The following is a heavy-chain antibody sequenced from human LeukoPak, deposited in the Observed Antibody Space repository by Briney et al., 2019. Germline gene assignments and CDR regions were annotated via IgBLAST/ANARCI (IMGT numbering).Heavy chain of an antibody. V-gene: IGHV1-2*02. CDR2: INPNSGGT. Sequence: ASVKVSCKAFGYTFTSNYMHWVRQAPGQGLEWMGWINPNSGGTNYAQKFQGRVTMTRDTSISTASMELRSLRSDDTAVYYCARDSGQRSHYYYYYYMDVWGKGTPVTVSS. D-gene: IGHD5-12*01. CDR1: GYTFTSNY. CDR3: ARDSGQRSHYYYYYYMDV. J-gene: IGHJ6*03.